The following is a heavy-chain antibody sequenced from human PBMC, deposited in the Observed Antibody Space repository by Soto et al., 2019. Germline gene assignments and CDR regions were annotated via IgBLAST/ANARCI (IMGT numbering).Heavy chain of an antibody. CDR2: IYHSGST. CDR3: ATMGDGMSGLPGRP. J-gene: IGHJ5*02. Sequence: QVQLQESGPGLVKPSGTLSLTCAVSGGSISSSNWWSWVRQPPGKGLEWIGEIYHSGSTNYNPSRKSRVTISIDTSKSQFSLKLGSVTAADTPVYYCATMGDGMSGLPGRPWGLGTLVTVSS. CDR1: GGSISSSNW. D-gene: IGHD5-12*01. V-gene: IGHV4-4*02.